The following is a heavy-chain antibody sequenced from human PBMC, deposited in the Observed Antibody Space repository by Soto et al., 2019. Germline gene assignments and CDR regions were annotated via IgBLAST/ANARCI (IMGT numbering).Heavy chain of an antibody. V-gene: IGHV3-11*01. CDR1: GFTFSDYY. Sequence: GSLGLACGSSGFTFSDYYMSCIRQAPGKGLEWVSYISSSGSTIYYADSVKGRFTISRDNAKNSLYLQMNSLRAEDTAVYYCARAAPWSLRFDPWGQGTLVTVSS. CDR2: ISSSGSTI. D-gene: IGHD1-26*01. J-gene: IGHJ5*02. CDR3: ARAAPWSLRFDP.